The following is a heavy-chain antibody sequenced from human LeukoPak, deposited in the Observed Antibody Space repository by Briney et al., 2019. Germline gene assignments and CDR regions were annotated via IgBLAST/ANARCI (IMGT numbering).Heavy chain of an antibody. J-gene: IGHJ3*02. CDR3: ARDQTPHYYDSSGYYRNDAFDI. CDR1: EFTFSSYS. CDR2: ISSSSSTI. V-gene: IGHV3-48*02. D-gene: IGHD3-22*01. Sequence: GGSLRLSCAVSEFTFSSYSMNWVRQAPGKGLEWVSYISSSSSTIYYADSVKGRFTISRDNAKNSLYLQMNSLRDEDTAVYYCARDQTPHYYDSSGYYRNDAFDIWGQGTMVTVSS.